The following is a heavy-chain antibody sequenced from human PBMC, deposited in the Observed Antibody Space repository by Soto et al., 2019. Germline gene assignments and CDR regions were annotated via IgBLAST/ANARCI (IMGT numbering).Heavy chain of an antibody. V-gene: IGHV3-66*04. CDR1: GVTVSSNY. CDR2: IYSGGST. D-gene: IGHD5-18*01. Sequence: EVQLVESGGGLVQPGGSLRLSCAASGVTVSSNYMSWVRQAPGKGLEWVSVIYSGGSTYYADSVKGRFTISRDNSKTTLHLQRNSLRAEDTDVYYCARHGYNYGGGYFDYWGQGTLVTVSS. CDR3: ARHGYNYGGGYFDY. J-gene: IGHJ4*02.